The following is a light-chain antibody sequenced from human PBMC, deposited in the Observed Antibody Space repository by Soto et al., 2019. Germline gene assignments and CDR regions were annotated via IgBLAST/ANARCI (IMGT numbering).Light chain of an antibody. J-gene: IGLJ2*01. CDR3: GAWDTSLSGGV. V-gene: IGLV1-51*02. CDR1: XXXIGITD. Sequence: QSVLTQPPSVSAXPXXXXXXXXXXXXXXIGITDVAWYQQLPGTAPKLLIYENNKRPSGIPDRFSGSKSGTSATLGITGLQTGDEADYYCGAWDTSLSGGVFGGGTKLTV. CDR2: ENN.